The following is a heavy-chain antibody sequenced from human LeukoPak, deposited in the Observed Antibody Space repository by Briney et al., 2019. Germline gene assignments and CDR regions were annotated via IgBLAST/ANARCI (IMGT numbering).Heavy chain of an antibody. CDR2: IYHSGST. D-gene: IGHD1-26*01. V-gene: IGHV4-38-2*02. J-gene: IGHJ4*02. CDR1: GYSISSGYY. Sequence: SETLSLTCTVSGYSISSGYYWGWIRQPPGKGLEWIGSIYHSGSTYYNPSLKSRVTISVDTSKNQFSLKLSSVTAADTAVYYCARVPPPIGERHYFDYWGQGTLVTVSS. CDR3: ARVPPPIGERHYFDY.